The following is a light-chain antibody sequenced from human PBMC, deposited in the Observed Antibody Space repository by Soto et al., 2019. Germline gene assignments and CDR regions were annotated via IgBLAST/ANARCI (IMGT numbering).Light chain of an antibody. CDR2: GAS. Sequence: EIVMTQSPATLSVSPGERATLSCRASQSVSSNLAWYQQKPGQAPRLLIYGASTRATGIPARFSGSGSGTEFTLTISSLQSEDFAVYYCQQYNNWPETFSQGT. V-gene: IGKV3-15*01. CDR1: QSVSSN. J-gene: IGKJ1*01. CDR3: QQYNNWPET.